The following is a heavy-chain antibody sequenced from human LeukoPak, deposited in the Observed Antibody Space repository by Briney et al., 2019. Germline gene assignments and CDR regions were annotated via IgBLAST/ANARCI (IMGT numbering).Heavy chain of an antibody. V-gene: IGHV4-4*07. D-gene: IGHD6-19*01. CDR3: ARDRRPRAVAGAYISYGMDV. CDR1: GGYRNNYF. Sequence: SETLSLTCSVSGGYRNNYFWSWIRQSAGKGLEWIGRVNPYGTSNYNPSLKSRVTMSVDTSKNLVSLRLTSLTAADTAVYYCARDRRPRAVAGAYISYGMDVWGQGTTVTVSS. J-gene: IGHJ6*02. CDR2: VNPYGTS.